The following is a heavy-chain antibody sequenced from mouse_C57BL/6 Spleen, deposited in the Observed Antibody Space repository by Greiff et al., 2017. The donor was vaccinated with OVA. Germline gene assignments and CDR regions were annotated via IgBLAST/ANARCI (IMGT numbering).Heavy chain of an antibody. CDR2: IDPNSGGT. D-gene: IGHD2-4*01. Sequence: QVQLQQPGAELVKPGASVKLSCKASGYTFTSYWMHWVKQRPGRGLECIGRIDPNSGGTKYNEKFKSKATLTVDKPSSTAYMQLSSLTSEDSAVYYCARNYDYEEYAMDYWGQGTSVTVSS. CDR1: GYTFTSYW. CDR3: ARNYDYEEYAMDY. J-gene: IGHJ4*01. V-gene: IGHV1-72*01.